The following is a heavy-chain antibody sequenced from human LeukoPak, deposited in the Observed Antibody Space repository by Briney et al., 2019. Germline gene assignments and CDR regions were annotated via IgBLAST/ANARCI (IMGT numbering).Heavy chain of an antibody. CDR2: ISSSSSYI. Sequence: GGSLRLSCAASGFTFSSYSMNWVRQAPGKGLEWVSSISSSSSYIYYADSVKGRFTISRDNAKNSLYLRMNSLRAEDTAVYYCARDTKEVAATYYYYYYYMDVWGKGTTVTVSS. CDR1: GFTFSSYS. J-gene: IGHJ6*03. V-gene: IGHV3-21*01. D-gene: IGHD2-15*01. CDR3: ARDTKEVAATYYYYYYYMDV.